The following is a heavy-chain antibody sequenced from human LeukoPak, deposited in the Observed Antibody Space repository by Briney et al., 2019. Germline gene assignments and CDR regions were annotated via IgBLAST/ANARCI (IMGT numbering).Heavy chain of an antibody. CDR1: GGSISSYY. D-gene: IGHD3-22*01. V-gene: IGHV4-59*01. CDR2: IYYSGST. Sequence: PSETLSLTCTVSGGSISSYYWSWIRQPPGKGLEWIGYIYYSGSTNYNPSLKSRVTISVDTSKNQFSLKLSSVTAADTAVYYCARDDSYDSSGYYVYWGQGTLVTVSS. J-gene: IGHJ4*02. CDR3: ARDDSYDSSGYYVY.